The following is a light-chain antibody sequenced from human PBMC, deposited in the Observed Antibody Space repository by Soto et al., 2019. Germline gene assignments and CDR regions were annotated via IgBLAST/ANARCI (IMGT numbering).Light chain of an antibody. V-gene: IGKV1-33*01. CDR2: DIS. CDR3: QQYENLPYT. J-gene: IGKJ2*01. Sequence: DSQMTQSASSLSASVGDRVTITCQASQVISNYLNWYHQKPGKAPKLLIYDISTLEIGVPSRFSGSGAGTEFTFTSTVLQPEDIATYYCQQYENLPYTCGQGTKLEI. CDR1: QVISNY.